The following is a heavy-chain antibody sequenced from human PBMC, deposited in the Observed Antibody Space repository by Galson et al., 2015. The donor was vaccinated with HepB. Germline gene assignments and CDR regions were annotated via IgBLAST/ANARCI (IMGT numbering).Heavy chain of an antibody. D-gene: IGHD1-26*01. CDR3: ATDQTGIVGAGGAEYFQH. CDR1: GYTLTELS. J-gene: IGHJ1*01. Sequence: SVKVSCKVSGYTLTELSMHWVRQAPGKGLEWMGGFDPEDGETIYAQKFQGRVTMTEDTSTDTAYMELSSLRSEDTDVYYCATDQTGIVGAGGAEYFQHWGQGTLVTVSS. CDR2: FDPEDGET. V-gene: IGHV1-24*01.